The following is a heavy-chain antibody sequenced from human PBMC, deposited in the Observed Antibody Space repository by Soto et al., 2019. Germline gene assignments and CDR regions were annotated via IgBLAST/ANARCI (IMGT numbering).Heavy chain of an antibody. V-gene: IGHV3-9*01. D-gene: IGHD2-15*01. CDR2: ISWNSDNI. Sequence: GGSLRLSCVGSGFSFDDYAMQWVRQVPGKGLEWVSGISWNSDNIGYLDSVRDRFTISRDNGKNSLYLQMDSLRPEDTAVYYCAKDIVSGGGSSRGGFDYWGQGTLVTVSS. CDR3: AKDIVSGGGSSRGGFDY. CDR1: GFSFDDYA. J-gene: IGHJ4*02.